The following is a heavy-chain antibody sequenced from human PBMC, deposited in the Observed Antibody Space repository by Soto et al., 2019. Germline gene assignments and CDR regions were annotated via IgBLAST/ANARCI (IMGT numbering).Heavy chain of an antibody. CDR2: IRDSGGSP. CDR3: AKKRGSSWGAFDS. CDR1: GFSFSSYA. Sequence: GVLRLSCAASGFSFSSYAMAWVRQAPGKGLEWVSDIRDSGGSPHYADSVKGRFTISRDDSKNTLYLQMNSLRAEDTAIYYCAKKRGSSWGAFDSWGQGTLVTVSS. V-gene: IGHV3-23*01. J-gene: IGHJ4*02. D-gene: IGHD6-13*01.